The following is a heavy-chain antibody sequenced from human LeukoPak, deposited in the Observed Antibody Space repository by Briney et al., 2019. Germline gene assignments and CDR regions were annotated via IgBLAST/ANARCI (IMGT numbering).Heavy chain of an antibody. V-gene: IGHV4-59*01. Sequence: PSETLSLTCTVSGGSISSYYWSWIRQPPGKGLEWIGYIYYSGSTNYNPSLKSRVTISVDTSKNQFSLKLSSVTAADTAVYYCASDPSSPIVGEYYFDYWGQGTLVTVSS. J-gene: IGHJ4*02. CDR1: GGSISSYY. CDR2: IYYSGST. CDR3: ASDPSSPIVGEYYFDY. D-gene: IGHD5/OR15-5a*01.